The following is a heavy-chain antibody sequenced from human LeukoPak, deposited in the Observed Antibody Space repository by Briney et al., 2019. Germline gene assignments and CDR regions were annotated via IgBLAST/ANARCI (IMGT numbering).Heavy chain of an antibody. CDR1: GGSISNYY. J-gene: IGHJ4*02. CDR3: ARYLSSGLDY. CDR2: IHYSGRT. Sequence: ASETLSLTCTVSGGSISNYYWSWIRQPPGKGLEWSGYIHYSGRTSYNPSLKSRVSISVDTSKNQFSLQLSSVTAADTAVYYCARYLSSGLDYWGQGTLVTVSS. D-gene: IGHD3-10*01. V-gene: IGHV4-59*01.